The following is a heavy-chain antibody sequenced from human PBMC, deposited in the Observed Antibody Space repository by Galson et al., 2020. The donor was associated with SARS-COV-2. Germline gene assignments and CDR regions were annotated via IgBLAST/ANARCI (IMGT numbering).Heavy chain of an antibody. CDR2: INSGST. D-gene: IGHD7-27*01. J-gene: IGHJ6*02. CDR3: ARGLGNTYDYYGLDV. V-gene: IGHV4-30-4*07. CDR1: GDSVSSGDYS. Sequence: SETLSLTCAVSGDSVSSGDYSWSWIRQPPGKGLEWIGYINSGSTSYNPSLESRLTMSIDTSKNQFSLKLSSVTAADTAVYYCARGLGNTYDYYGLDVWGPGTTVTVSS.